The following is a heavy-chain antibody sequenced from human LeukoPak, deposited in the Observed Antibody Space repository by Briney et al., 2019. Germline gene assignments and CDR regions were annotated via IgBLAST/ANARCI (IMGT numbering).Heavy chain of an antibody. V-gene: IGHV4-34*01. CDR3: ARASTIVVVVAATCDAFDI. CDR1: GGSFSGYY. J-gene: IGHJ3*02. D-gene: IGHD2-15*01. Sequence: NPSETLSLTCAVYGGSFSGYYWSWIRQPPGKGLEWIGEINHSGSTNYNPSLKSRVTISVDTSKNQFSLKLSSVTAADTAVYYCARASTIVVVVAATCDAFDIWGQGTMVTVSS. CDR2: INHSGST.